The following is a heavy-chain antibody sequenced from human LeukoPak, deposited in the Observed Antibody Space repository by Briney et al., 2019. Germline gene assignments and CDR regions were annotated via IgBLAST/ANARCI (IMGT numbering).Heavy chain of an antibody. CDR2: IKQDGSEK. Sequence: GGSLRLSCAASGFTFSSYAMSWARQAPGKGLEWVANIKQDGSEKYYVDSVKGRFTISRDNAKNSLYLKMNSLRAEDTAVYYCARAWDVYYYDSSGYYEMDYWGQGTLVTVSS. CDR3: ARAWDVYYYDSSGYYEMDY. J-gene: IGHJ4*02. D-gene: IGHD3-22*01. V-gene: IGHV3-7*01. CDR1: GFTFSSYA.